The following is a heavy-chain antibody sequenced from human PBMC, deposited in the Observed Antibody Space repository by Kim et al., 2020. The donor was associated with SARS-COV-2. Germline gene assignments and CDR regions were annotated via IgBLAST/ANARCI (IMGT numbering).Heavy chain of an antibody. V-gene: IGHV5-51*01. CDR3: ARLGDIGAAGVDY. Sequence: YSPSFQGQVTISADKSISTAYLQWSSLKASDTAMYYCARLGDIGAAGVDYWGQGTLVTVSS. D-gene: IGHD6-13*01. J-gene: IGHJ4*02.